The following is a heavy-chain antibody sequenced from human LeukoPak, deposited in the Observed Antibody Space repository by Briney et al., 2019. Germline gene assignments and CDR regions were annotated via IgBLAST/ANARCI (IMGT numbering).Heavy chain of an antibody. D-gene: IGHD2-15*01. V-gene: IGHV3-66*02. J-gene: IGHJ6*03. Sequence: PGGSLRLSCAASGFTVSSNYMSWVRQAPGKGLEWVSVIYSGGDTYYADSVKGRLTISRDNSKNTLYLQMYSLRPEDTAVYYCARALYGSARGYMDVWGKGTTVTVSS. CDR3: ARALYGSARGYMDV. CDR2: IYSGGDT. CDR1: GFTVSSNY.